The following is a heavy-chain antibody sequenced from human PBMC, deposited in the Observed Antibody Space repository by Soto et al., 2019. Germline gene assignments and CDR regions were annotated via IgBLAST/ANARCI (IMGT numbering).Heavy chain of an antibody. Sequence: QVQLQESGPGLVKPSETLSLTCTVSGGSISSYYWSWIRQPAGKGLEWIGRIYTSGSTNYNPSLKSRVTMSVDTSKNQFSLKLSSVIAADTAVYYCARVRMTTVTTRAYYYGMDVWGQGTTVTVSS. V-gene: IGHV4-4*07. J-gene: IGHJ6*02. CDR2: IYTSGST. CDR1: GGSISSYY. D-gene: IGHD4-17*01. CDR3: ARVRMTTVTTRAYYYGMDV.